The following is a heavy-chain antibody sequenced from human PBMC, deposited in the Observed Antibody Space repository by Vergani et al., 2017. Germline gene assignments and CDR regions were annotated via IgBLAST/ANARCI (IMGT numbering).Heavy chain of an antibody. V-gene: IGHV1-3*01. J-gene: IGHJ5*02. CDR2: ISVDNGNT. CDR3: ARDGGGAGDYP. D-gene: IGHD3-16*01. Sequence: QVQLVQSGAEVKKPGASVKVSCKASGYTFTSYAIHWVRQAPGQRLEWMGWISVDNGNTKYSQNFQGRVTITRDTSANTAYMELSSPRSEDTAVYYCARDGGGAGDYPWGQGTLVTVSS. CDR1: GYTFTSYA.